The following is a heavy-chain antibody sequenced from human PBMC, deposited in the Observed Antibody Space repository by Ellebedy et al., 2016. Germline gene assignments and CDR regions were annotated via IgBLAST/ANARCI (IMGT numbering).Heavy chain of an antibody. D-gene: IGHD2-2*01. CDR2: ITSSSSYI. Sequence: GGSLRLXXAASGFTLSDYSMNWVRQAPGKGLEWVSSITSSSSYIFYADSVQGRFTISRDNFRNTLHLQMNNLRGEDTAVYYCRQGHYADYWGQGTLVTVSS. CDR1: GFTLSDYS. V-gene: IGHV3-21*04. CDR3: RQGHYADY. J-gene: IGHJ4*02.